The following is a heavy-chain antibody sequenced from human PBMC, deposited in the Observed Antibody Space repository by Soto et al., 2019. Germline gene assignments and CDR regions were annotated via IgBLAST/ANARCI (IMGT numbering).Heavy chain of an antibody. V-gene: IGHV1-24*01. CDR3: ATGRSSGWPLDY. J-gene: IGHJ4*02. CDR2: FDPEDGET. Sequence: ASVKVSCKVSGYTLTELSMHWVRQAPGKGLEWMGGFDPEDGETIYAQKFQGRVTMAEDTSTDTAYMELSSLRSEDTAVYYCATGRSSGWPLDYWGQGTVVTVSS. CDR1: GYTLTELS. D-gene: IGHD6-19*01.